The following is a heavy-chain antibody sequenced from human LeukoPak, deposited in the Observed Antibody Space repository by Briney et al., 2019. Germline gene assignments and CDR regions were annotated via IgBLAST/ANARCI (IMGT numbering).Heavy chain of an antibody. CDR2: IIPIFGTA. D-gene: IGHD1-1*01. V-gene: IGHV1-69*13. CDR3: ARDRYLSQRYFDY. CDR1: GGTFSSYA. J-gene: IGHJ4*02. Sequence: VKVSCKASGGTFSSYAISWVRQAPGQGLEWMGGIIPIFGTANYAQKFQGRVTITADESTSIAYMELSSLRSEDTAVYYCARDRYLSQRYFDYWGQGTLVTVSS.